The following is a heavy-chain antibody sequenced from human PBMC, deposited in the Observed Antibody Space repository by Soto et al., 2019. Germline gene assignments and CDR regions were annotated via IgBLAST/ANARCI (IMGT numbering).Heavy chain of an antibody. CDR3: ATSYGSGYRAFDY. D-gene: IGHD3-10*01. Sequence: QVQLVQSGAEVKRPGSSVKVSCKASGDTFAFHSINWVRQAPGLALEWMGRINPILSMSNYAQRFQGRVTMTADKSTSTAYTVLSSLRSEDTAIYYCATSYGSGYRAFDYWGQGALVTVSS. V-gene: IGHV1-69*02. J-gene: IGHJ4*02. CDR1: GDTFAFHS. CDR2: INPILSMS.